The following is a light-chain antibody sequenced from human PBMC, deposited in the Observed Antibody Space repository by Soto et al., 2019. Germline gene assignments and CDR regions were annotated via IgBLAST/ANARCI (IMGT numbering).Light chain of an antibody. CDR3: QQYGSSPTMYT. V-gene: IGKV3-20*01. CDR2: GAS. J-gene: IGKJ2*01. Sequence: EIVLTQSPGTLSLSPGERATLSCRASQSVSSSYLAWYQQKPGQAPRLLIYGASSRATGIPDRFSGSGSVTDFTLTISRMETEDFAVYYCQQYGSSPTMYTFGQGTKLEIK. CDR1: QSVSSSY.